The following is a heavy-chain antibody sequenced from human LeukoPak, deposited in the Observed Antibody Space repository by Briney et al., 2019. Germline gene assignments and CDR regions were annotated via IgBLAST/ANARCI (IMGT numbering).Heavy chain of an antibody. CDR2: ISAYNGNT. Sequence: ASVKVSCTASGGTFSSYAISWVRQAPGQGLEWMGWISAYNGNTNYAQKLQGRVTMTTDTSTSTAYMELRSLRSDDTAVYYCARAAPVLRYFDWLLFFDYWGQGTLVTVSS. CDR1: GGTFSSYA. D-gene: IGHD3-9*01. V-gene: IGHV1-18*01. CDR3: ARAAPVLRYFDWLLFFDY. J-gene: IGHJ4*02.